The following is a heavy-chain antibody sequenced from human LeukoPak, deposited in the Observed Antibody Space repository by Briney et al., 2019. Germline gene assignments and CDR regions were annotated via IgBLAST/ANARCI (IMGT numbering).Heavy chain of an antibody. CDR3: VRRDNTGWNYFDY. CDR2: IYYSGST. CDR1: GVSINSHY. V-gene: IGHV4-59*08. Sequence: SETLSLTCTVSGVSINSHYWSWIRQPPGKGLEWIGDIYYSGSTNYNPSLKSRVIISVDTSKNHLSLKLSSVLAADTAIYYCVRRDNTGWNYFDYWGQGILVTVSS. D-gene: IGHD6-19*01. J-gene: IGHJ4*02.